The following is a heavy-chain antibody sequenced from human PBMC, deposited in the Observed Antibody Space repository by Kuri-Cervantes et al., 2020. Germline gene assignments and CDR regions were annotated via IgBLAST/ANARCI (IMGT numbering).Heavy chain of an antibody. CDR3: ARLRGECSGGRCYRYYFGY. CDR1: GGSISSGDYY. J-gene: IGHJ4*02. V-gene: IGHV4-30-4*01. Sequence: LRLSCTVSGGSISSGDYYWSWIRQPPGKGLEWIGYIYYSGSTYYNPSLKSRVTISVDTSKNQFSLKLSSVTAADTAVYYCARLRGECSGGRCYRYYFGYWGQGTLVTVSS. D-gene: IGHD2-15*01. CDR2: IYYSGST.